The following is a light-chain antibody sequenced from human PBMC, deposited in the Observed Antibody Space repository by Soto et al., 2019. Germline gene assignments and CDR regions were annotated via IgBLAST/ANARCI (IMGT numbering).Light chain of an antibody. CDR2: AAS. CDR1: QPISSW. J-gene: IGKJ2*01. V-gene: IGKV1-12*01. CDR3: QQASSFPHT. Sequence: DIQMTQSPSTVSASVGDRVTITCRASQPISSWLAWFRQRPGKAPELLIYAASTLHSGVPSRFSGSGSGTDFALTISGLQPEYFATYYCQQASSFPHTFGQGTRVDIK.